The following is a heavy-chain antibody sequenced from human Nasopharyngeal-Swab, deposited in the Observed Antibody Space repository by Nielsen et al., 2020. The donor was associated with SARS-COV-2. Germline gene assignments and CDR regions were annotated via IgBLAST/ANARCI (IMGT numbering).Heavy chain of an antibody. CDR2: IRGSVHST. D-gene: IGHD3-22*01. CDR1: GFTFSTYG. J-gene: IGHJ6*02. CDR3: AKDQVVVIPLDGMDV. V-gene: IGHV3-23*01. Sequence: GESLKISCTASGFTFSTYGMTWVRQASGKGPEWVSGIRGSVHSTYYADSVRGRFTISRDNSKNTLYLQMNSLRAEDTAVYYCAKDQVVVIPLDGMDVWGQGTTVTVSS.